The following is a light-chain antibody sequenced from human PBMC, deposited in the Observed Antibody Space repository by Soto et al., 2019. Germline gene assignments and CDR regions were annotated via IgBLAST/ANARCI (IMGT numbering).Light chain of an antibody. Sequence: QSVLTQPASVSGSPGQSITISCTGTSSDVGNYNLASWYQQHPGKAPKLMIYDVSKRPSGVSNRFSGSKSGNTASLTISGLQADDEADYYCCSYAGDSYVFGTGTKVTVL. J-gene: IGLJ1*01. V-gene: IGLV2-23*02. CDR1: SSDVGNYNL. CDR3: CSYAGDSYV. CDR2: DVS.